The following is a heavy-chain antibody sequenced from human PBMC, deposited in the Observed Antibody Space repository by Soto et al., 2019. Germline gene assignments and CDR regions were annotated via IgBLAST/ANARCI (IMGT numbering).Heavy chain of an antibody. CDR3: GKGVSFHRNFYYYMDV. CDR1: GFTFSSYG. CDR2: ISSDESDK. J-gene: IGHJ6*03. V-gene: IGHV3-30*18. Sequence: QLVESGGGVVQPGRSLRLSCAASGFTFSSYGMHWVRQAPGKGLEWVAVISSDESDKYYADSVRVRFTISIDNSTNVLYLQLNSHRAEDTGMYYFGKGVSFHRNFYYYMDVWGKGTTVTVSS.